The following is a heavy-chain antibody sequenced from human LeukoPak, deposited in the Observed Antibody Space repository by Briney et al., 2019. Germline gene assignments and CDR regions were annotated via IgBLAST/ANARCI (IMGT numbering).Heavy chain of an antibody. V-gene: IGHV3-23*01. J-gene: IGHJ4*02. Sequence: GGSLRLSCAASGFTFSSYAMSWVRQAPGKGLEWVSAISGSGGSTYYADSVKGRFTISRDNSKNTLYLQMNSLRAEDTAVYYCARGRYCSGGSCYSGGDYWGQGTLVTVSS. CDR2: ISGSGGST. CDR3: ARGRYCSGGSCYSGGDY. CDR1: GFTFSSYA. D-gene: IGHD2-15*01.